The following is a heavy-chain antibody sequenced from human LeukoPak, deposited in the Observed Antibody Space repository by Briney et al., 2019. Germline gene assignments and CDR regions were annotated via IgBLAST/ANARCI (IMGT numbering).Heavy chain of an antibody. CDR3: VRDGRFEYSHFYYFDY. D-gene: IGHD5-12*01. J-gene: IGHJ4*02. V-gene: IGHV1-18*01. CDR2: ISVYNDNR. CDR1: GYTFYSYG. Sequence: ASVKVSCKASGYTFYSYGISWVRQAPGQGLEWMAWISVYNDNRRYAQNFQGRVTLTTDKSTSTAYMELRSLKSDDTATYYCVRDGRFEYSHFYYFDYWGQGTQVTVCS.